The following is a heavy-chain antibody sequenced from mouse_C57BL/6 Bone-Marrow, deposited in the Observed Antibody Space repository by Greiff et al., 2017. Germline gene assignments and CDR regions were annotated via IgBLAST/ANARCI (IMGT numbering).Heavy chain of an antibody. V-gene: IGHV1-4*01. CDR1: GYTFTSYT. Sequence: QVQLQQSGAELARPGASVKMSCKASGYTFTSYTMHWVKQRPGQGLEWIGYINPSSGYTNYNEKFKSKATLTVDTSSSTAYMQLSSLTSEDSAVYYCARRLPPYFDYWGQGTTLTVSS. J-gene: IGHJ2*01. CDR2: INPSSGYT. D-gene: IGHD2-4*01. CDR3: ARRLPPYFDY.